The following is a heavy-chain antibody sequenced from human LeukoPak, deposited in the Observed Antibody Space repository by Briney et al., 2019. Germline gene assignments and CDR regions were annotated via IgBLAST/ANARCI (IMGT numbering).Heavy chain of an antibody. CDR1: GFTFSSYS. V-gene: IGHV3-21*01. CDR2: ISSSSSYI. D-gene: IGHD1-1*01. Sequence: GGSLRLSCAASGFTFSSYSMNWVRQAPGKGLEWVSSISSSSSYIYYADSVKGRFTISRDNAKNSLYLQMNSLRAEDTAVYYCAKGFTNYGMDVWGQGTTVTVSS. J-gene: IGHJ6*02. CDR3: AKGFTNYGMDV.